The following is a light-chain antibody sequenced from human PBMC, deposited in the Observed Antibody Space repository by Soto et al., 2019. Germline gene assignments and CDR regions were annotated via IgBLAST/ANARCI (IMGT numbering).Light chain of an antibody. CDR2: KAS. CDR3: QQYNDYPYT. CDR1: QSISSW. Sequence: DIQMTQSPSTLSASVGDSLTITCRASQSISSWLAWYQQKPGKTPKLLIYKASSLQSGVPSRFSGSGSGTELTLTISSLQPDDCATYYCQQYNDYPYTFGQGTKTEIK. V-gene: IGKV1-5*03. J-gene: IGKJ2*01.